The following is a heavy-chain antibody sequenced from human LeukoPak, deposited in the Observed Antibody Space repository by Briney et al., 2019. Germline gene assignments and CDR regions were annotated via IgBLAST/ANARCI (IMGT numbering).Heavy chain of an antibody. J-gene: IGHJ4*02. CDR3: TRERRDGYKVYFDY. CDR1: GGSISNYY. CDR2: VYYSGST. Sequence: SETLSLTCTVSGGSISNYYWSWIRQPPGKGLEWIGYVYYSGSTNYNPSLKSRVTISVDTSKNQFSLRLSSVTAADTAVYYCTRERRDGYKVYFDYWGQGTPVTVSS. V-gene: IGHV4-59*01. D-gene: IGHD5-24*01.